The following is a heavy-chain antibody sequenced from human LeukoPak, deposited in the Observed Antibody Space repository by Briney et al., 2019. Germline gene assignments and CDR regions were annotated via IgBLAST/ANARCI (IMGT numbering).Heavy chain of an antibody. D-gene: IGHD6-19*01. V-gene: IGHV4-34*01. CDR1: GGSFSGYY. CDR2: INHSGST. J-gene: IGHJ4*02. Sequence: SETLSLTCAVYGGSFSGYYWSWIRQPPGKGLEWIGEINHSGSTNYNLSLKSRVTISVDTSKNQFSLKLSSVTAADTAVYYCARFRYSSNFDYWGQGTLVTVSS. CDR3: ARFRYSSNFDY.